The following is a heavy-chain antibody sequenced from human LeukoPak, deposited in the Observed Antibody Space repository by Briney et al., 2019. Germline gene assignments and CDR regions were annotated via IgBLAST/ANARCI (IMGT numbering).Heavy chain of an antibody. CDR1: GITLSNYG. D-gene: IGHD3-22*01. J-gene: IGHJ4*02. CDR3: AKRGVVIRVILVGLHKEAYYFDS. V-gene: IGHV3-23*01. Sequence: GGSLRLSCAVSGITLSNYGMSWVRQAPGKGLEWVAGISDSGGRTNYAASVKGRFTISRDNPKNTLYLQMNSLRAEDTAVYFCAKRGVVIRVILVGLHKEAYYFDSWGQGALVTVSS. CDR2: ISDSGGRT.